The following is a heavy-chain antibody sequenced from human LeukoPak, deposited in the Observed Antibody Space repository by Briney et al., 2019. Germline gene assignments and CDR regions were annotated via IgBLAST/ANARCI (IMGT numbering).Heavy chain of an antibody. Sequence: GASVKVSCKASGYTFTGYYMHWVRQAPGQALEWMGWINPNSGGTNYAQKFQGRVTMTRDTSISTAYMELSRLRSDDTAVYYCARDSRAGSYLFGYWGQGTLVTVSS. D-gene: IGHD1-26*01. V-gene: IGHV1-2*02. J-gene: IGHJ4*02. CDR2: INPNSGGT. CDR3: ARDSRAGSYLFGY. CDR1: GYTFTGYY.